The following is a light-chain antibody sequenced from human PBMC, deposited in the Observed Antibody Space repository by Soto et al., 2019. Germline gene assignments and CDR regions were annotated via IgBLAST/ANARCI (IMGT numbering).Light chain of an antibody. V-gene: IGLV2-18*01. CDR1: STDFVSYNR. Sequence: QSALTQPPSVSGSPGQSVTISCTDTSTDFVSYNRVSWYQQPPGTAPKLMIYEVSTRPSGVPDRFSGSKSGNTASLTISGLQAADEADYYCSLYTSEDAYVFGTGTKVTV. CDR2: EVS. CDR3: SLYTSEDAYV. J-gene: IGLJ1*01.